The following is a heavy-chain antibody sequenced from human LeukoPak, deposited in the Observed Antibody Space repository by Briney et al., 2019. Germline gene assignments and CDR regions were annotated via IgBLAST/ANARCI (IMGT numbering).Heavy chain of an antibody. Sequence: GGSLRLSCAASGFTFSAYNMNWVRQAPGKGLEWVSLITSSSSYIYYADSVKGRFTISRDNAKNSLFLQMNSLRAEDTAVYYCARDGDTYPSFDQWGQGTLVTVSS. CDR2: ITSSSSYI. V-gene: IGHV3-21*01. D-gene: IGHD3-3*01. CDR1: GFTFSAYN. CDR3: ARDGDTYPSFDQ. J-gene: IGHJ4*02.